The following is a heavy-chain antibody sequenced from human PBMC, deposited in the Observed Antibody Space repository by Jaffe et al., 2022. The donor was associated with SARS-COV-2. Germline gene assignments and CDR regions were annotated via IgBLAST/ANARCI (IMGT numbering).Heavy chain of an antibody. D-gene: IGHD3-3*01. V-gene: IGHV3-23*01. CDR3: AKDSTIFGVPLFQSDWFDP. CDR2: ISGSGGST. Sequence: EVQLLESGGGLVQPGGSLRLSCAASGFTFSSYAMSWVRQAPGKGLEWVSAISGSGGSTYYADSVKGRFTISRDNSKNTLYLQMNSLRAEDTAVYYCAKDSTIFGVPLFQSDWFDPWGQGTLVTVSS. J-gene: IGHJ5*02. CDR1: GFTFSSYA.